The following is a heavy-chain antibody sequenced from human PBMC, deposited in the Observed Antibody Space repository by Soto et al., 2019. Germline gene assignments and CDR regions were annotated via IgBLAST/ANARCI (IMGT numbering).Heavy chain of an antibody. D-gene: IGHD3-10*01. CDR1: GFSFSSHG. V-gene: IGHV3-30*18. CDR2: ISYDESNK. Sequence: QVQLVESGGGVVQPGRSLRLSCAASGFSFSSHGMHWVRQAPGKGLEWVAAISYDESNKYYADSVKGRFSISRDISKNTLYLQMNSLRAEDTAVYSCAKDRLPLLLFDFDFWGQGTMVTVSS. CDR3: AKDRLPLLLFDFDF. J-gene: IGHJ4*02.